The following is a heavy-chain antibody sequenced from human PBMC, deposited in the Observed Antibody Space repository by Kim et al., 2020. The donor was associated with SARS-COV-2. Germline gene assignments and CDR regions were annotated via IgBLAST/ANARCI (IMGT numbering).Heavy chain of an antibody. CDR2: TYYRSKWYN. Sequence: SQTLSLTCAISGDSVSSNSAAWNWIRQSPSRGLEWLGRTYYRSKWYNDYAVSVKSRITINPDTSKNQFSLQLNSVTPEDTAVYYCARDPITMVRGVPVRTYYFDYWGQGTLVTVSS. CDR3: ARDPITMVRGVPVRTYYFDY. V-gene: IGHV6-1*01. J-gene: IGHJ4*02. D-gene: IGHD3-10*01. CDR1: GDSVSSNSAA.